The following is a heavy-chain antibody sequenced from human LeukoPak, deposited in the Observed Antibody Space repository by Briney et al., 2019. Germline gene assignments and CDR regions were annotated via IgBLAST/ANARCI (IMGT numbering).Heavy chain of an antibody. D-gene: IGHD3-10*01. Sequence: ASVKVSCKASGYTFTSYGISWVRQAPGQGLEWMGWISAYNGNTNYAQKLQGRVTMTTDPSTSTAYMELRSLRSDDTAVYYCARDSAWVRGVKYNWFDPWGQGTLVTVSS. CDR1: GYTFTSYG. CDR2: ISAYNGNT. CDR3: ARDSAWVRGVKYNWFDP. V-gene: IGHV1-18*01. J-gene: IGHJ5*02.